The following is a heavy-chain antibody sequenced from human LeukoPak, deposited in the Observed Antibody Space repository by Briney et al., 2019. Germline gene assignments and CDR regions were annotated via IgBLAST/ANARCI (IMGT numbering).Heavy chain of an antibody. CDR1: GYTFTSYG. V-gene: IGHV1-18*01. D-gene: IGHD5-12*01. Sequence: RASVKVSCKASGYTFTSYGISWVRQAPGQGLESMGWISAYNGNTNYAQKLQGRVTMTTDTSTSTAYMELRSLRSDDTAVYYCARDRVATIGIYYYYGMDVWGQWTTVTVSS. J-gene: IGHJ6*02. CDR2: ISAYNGNT. CDR3: ARDRVATIGIYYYYGMDV.